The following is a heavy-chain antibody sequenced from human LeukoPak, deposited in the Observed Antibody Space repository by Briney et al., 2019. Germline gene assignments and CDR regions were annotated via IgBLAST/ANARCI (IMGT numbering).Heavy chain of an antibody. V-gene: IGHV3-7*01. CDR1: GFTFSSYW. J-gene: IGHJ3*02. Sequence: PGGSLRLSCAASGFTFSSYWMSWVRQAPGKGLEWVANIKQDGSEKYYVDSVKGRFTISRDNAKNSLYLQMNSLRAEDTAVYYCAREGYCSGGSCYSVSHDAFDIWGQGTMVTVSS. CDR3: AREGYCSGGSCYSVSHDAFDI. D-gene: IGHD2-15*01. CDR2: IKQDGSEK.